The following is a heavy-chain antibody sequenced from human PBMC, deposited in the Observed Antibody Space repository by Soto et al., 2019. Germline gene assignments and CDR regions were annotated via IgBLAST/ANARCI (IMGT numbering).Heavy chain of an antibody. CDR3: AKTRGAMIYAISVYGMDV. CDR2: ISGSADST. J-gene: IGHJ6*02. V-gene: IGHV3-23*01. CDR1: GFSFSSFA. D-gene: IGHD2-8*01. Sequence: EVQLLESGGGFIHPGGSLRLSCAASGFSFSSFAMNWVRLAPGKGLEWVSIISGSADSTFYADSVKGRFTISRDNSKRTLYLQINSLRAENTAVYYCAKTRGAMIYAISVYGMDVWRQGTTVTVSS.